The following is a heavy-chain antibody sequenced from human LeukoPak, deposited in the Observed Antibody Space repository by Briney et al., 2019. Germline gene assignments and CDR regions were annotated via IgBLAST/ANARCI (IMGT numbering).Heavy chain of an antibody. Sequence: GGSLRLSCAASGFTFDDYAMHWVRQAPGKGLEWVSLIHSGGSTYYADSVKGRFTISRDNAKNSLHLQMSSLKTEDTAVYYCARESRYSGYSLRDVLDSWGQGTLVTVSS. V-gene: IGHV3-43*01. CDR3: ARESRYSGYSLRDVLDS. D-gene: IGHD5-12*01. CDR2: IHSGGST. CDR1: GFTFDDYA. J-gene: IGHJ4*02.